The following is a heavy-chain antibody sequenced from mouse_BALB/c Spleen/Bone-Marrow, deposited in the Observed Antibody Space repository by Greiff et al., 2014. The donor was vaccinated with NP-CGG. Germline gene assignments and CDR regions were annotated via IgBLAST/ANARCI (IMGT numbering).Heavy chain of an antibody. J-gene: IGHJ2*01. CDR3: ARRGLYCYDFDY. CDR2: IWSGGST. V-gene: IGHV2-2*02. CDR1: GFSLISYG. Sequence: VQLQQSGPGLVQPSQSLSITCTASGFSLISYGVHWVRQSPGKGLEWLGVIWSGGSTDYNVAFISRLNISKDNSKSQVFFKMNSLQANDTAIYYCARRGLYCYDFDYWGQGTTLTVSS. D-gene: IGHD2-12*01.